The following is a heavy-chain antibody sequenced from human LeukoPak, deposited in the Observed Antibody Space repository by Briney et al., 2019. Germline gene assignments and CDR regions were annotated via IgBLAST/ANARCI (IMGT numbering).Heavy chain of an antibody. Sequence: GGSLRLSCAASGFTFSSYAMSWIRQAPGKGLEWVSAMSGSGGTTYYADSVKGRFTISRDNSKNTLYLQMNSLRAEDTAVYYCAKKVAVAGTPFDYWGQGTLVTVSS. V-gene: IGHV3-23*01. CDR3: AKKVAVAGTPFDY. J-gene: IGHJ4*02. CDR1: GFTFSSYA. CDR2: MSGSGGTT. D-gene: IGHD6-19*01.